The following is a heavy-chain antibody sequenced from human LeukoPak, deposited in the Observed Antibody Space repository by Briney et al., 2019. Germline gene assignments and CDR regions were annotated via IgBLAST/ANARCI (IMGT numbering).Heavy chain of an antibody. Sequence: PGGSLRLSCAASGFTFSSYGMHWVRQAPGKGLEWVGRIKSNPDGGTTDYAAPVKGRFTISRDDSKNTLYLQMNSLKTEDTAVYYCATYRFLYDIIGTDYWGQGTLVTVSS. CDR2: IKSNPDGGTT. J-gene: IGHJ4*02. V-gene: IGHV3-15*01. CDR1: GFTFSSYG. CDR3: ATYRFLYDIIGTDY. D-gene: IGHD3-22*01.